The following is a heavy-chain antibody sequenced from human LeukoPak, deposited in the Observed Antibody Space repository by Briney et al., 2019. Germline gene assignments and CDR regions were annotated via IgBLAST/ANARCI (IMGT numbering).Heavy chain of an antibody. J-gene: IGHJ5*02. CDR1: GGTFSSYA. V-gene: IGHV1-69*04. D-gene: IGHD6-13*01. Sequence: APVKVSCKASGGTFSSYAISWVRQAPGQGLEWMGRIIPILGIANYAQKFQGRVTITADKSTSTAYMELSSLRSEDTAVYYCASSSSLTKDNWFDPWGQGTLVTVSS. CDR2: IIPILGIA. CDR3: ASSSSLTKDNWFDP.